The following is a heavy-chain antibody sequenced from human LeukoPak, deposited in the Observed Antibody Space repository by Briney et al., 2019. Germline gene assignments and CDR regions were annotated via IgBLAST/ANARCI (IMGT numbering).Heavy chain of an antibody. J-gene: IGHJ5*02. CDR2: IIAIFDTT. CDR1: GGTFSSYA. V-gene: IGHV1-69*05. D-gene: IGHD2-15*01. CDR3: ATSGYSSSWYNL. Sequence: SVKVSCKASGGTFSSYAISWVRQAPGQRLEWMGGIIAIFDTTNYAQKFQGRVTITTDESTSTAYMEMRSLTSEDTAVYYCATSGYSSSWYNLWGQGTLVTVSS.